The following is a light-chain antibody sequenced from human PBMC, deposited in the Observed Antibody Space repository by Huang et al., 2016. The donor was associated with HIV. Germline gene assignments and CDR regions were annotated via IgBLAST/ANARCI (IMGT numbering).Light chain of an antibody. CDR2: DAS. Sequence: EIVLTQSPATLSLSPGERATLSCRASQSVSSYLAWYQQKPGQAPRPFIYDASNTATGIPARFSGSGSGTDFTLTISSLEPEDFAVYYCQERSIWPPTFGQGTKVEIK. CDR3: QERSIWPPT. CDR1: QSVSSY. V-gene: IGKV3-11*01. J-gene: IGKJ1*01.